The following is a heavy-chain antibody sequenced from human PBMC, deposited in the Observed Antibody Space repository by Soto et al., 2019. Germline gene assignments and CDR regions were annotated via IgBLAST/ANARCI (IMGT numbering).Heavy chain of an antibody. D-gene: IGHD3-10*01. CDR1: GGSISSGDYY. V-gene: IGHV4-30-4*01. CDR2: IYYSGST. CDR3: ARASTYYYGSGSYWNGMDV. Sequence: SETLSLTCTVSGGSISSGDYYWSWIRQPPGKGLEWIGYIYYSGSTYYNPSLKSRVTISVDTSKNQFSLKLSSVTAADTAVYYCARASTYYYGSGSYWNGMDVWGQGTTVTVS. J-gene: IGHJ6*02.